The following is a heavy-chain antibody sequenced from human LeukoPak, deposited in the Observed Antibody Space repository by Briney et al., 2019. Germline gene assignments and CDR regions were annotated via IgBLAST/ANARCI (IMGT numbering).Heavy chain of an antibody. D-gene: IGHD3-10*01. CDR3: ARVPDYYGSGSSRAFGY. V-gene: IGHV1-46*01. Sequence: ASVKVSCKASGYTFTSYYMHWVRQAPGQGLEWMGIINPSGGSTSYAQKFQGRVTMTRDTSTSTVYMELSSLRSEDTAVYYCARVPDYYGSGSSRAFGYWGQGTLVTVSS. CDR2: INPSGGST. CDR1: GYTFTSYY. J-gene: IGHJ4*02.